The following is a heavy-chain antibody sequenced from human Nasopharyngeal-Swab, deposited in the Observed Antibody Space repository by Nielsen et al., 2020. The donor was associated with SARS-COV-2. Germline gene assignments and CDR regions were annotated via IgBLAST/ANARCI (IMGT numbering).Heavy chain of an antibody. D-gene: IGHD2-2*01. V-gene: IGHV1-18*04. CDR2: ISGYNGNT. CDR1: GYTFTGYY. CDR3: ARGFSGLSALLCSSTTCLDAFDI. Sequence: ASVKVSCKASGYTFTGYYMHWVRQAPGQGLEWMGWISGYNGNTNYAQKLQGRVTMTTDTSTSTAYMELRSLRSDDTAVYYCARGFSGLSALLCSSTTCLDAFDIWGQGTMVTVSS. J-gene: IGHJ3*02.